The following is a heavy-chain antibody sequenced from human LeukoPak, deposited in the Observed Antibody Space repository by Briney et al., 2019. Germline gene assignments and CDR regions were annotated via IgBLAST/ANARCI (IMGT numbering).Heavy chain of an antibody. Sequence: GASVKVSCKASGGTFSSYAISWVRQAPGQGLEWMGRIIPILGIANYAQKFQGRVTITADKSTSTAYMELSSLRSEDTAVYYCARNLYSYGQGNWFDPWGQGTLVTVSS. CDR3: ARNLYSYGQGNWFDP. D-gene: IGHD5-18*01. V-gene: IGHV1-69*04. CDR1: GGTFSSYA. J-gene: IGHJ5*02. CDR2: IIPILGIA.